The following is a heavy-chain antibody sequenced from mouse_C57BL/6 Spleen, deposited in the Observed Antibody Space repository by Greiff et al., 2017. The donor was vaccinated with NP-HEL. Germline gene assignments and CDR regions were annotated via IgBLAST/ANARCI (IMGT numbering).Heavy chain of an antibody. V-gene: IGHV1-4*01. CDR2: INPSSGYT. J-gene: IGHJ3*01. CDR1: GYTFTSYT. Sequence: QVQLKQSGAELARPGASVKMSCKASGYTFTSYTMHWVKQRPGQGLEWIGYINPSSGYTKYNQKFKDKATLTADKSSSTAYMQLSSLTSEDSAVYYCARSDTRGFAYWGQGTLVTVSA. CDR3: ARSDTRGFAY. D-gene: IGHD3-3*01.